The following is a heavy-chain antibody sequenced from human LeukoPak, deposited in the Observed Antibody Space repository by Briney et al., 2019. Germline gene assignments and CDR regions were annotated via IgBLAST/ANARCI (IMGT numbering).Heavy chain of an antibody. V-gene: IGHV3-7*01. CDR3: MGDGGVSGYDLVDY. Sequence: GGSLRLSCAASGFTFSNYWMTWVRQAPGKGLEWVADINQDGSKEYYMDSVKARFTISRDNAKNSLSLQMNSLRAEDTAVYYCMGDGGVSGYDLVDYWGQGTLVTVSS. D-gene: IGHD5-12*01. CDR2: INQDGSKE. J-gene: IGHJ4*02. CDR1: GFTFSNYW.